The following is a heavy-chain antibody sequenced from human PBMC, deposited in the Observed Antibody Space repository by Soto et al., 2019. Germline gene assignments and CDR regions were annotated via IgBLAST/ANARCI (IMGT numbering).Heavy chain of an antibody. CDR1: GYSIRSSKW. J-gene: IGHJ5*01. V-gene: IGHV4-4*02. Sequence: PSYPLSLTCSFSGYSIRSSKWWRWVRQSPGRCLEWIVEIYNSGATNYNPSLKSRLTMSVDKSKDEFSMKLVSVTAADTAIYFCERARSTMEGSYQFESWG. CDR3: ERARSTMEGSYQFES. CDR2: IYNSGAT. D-gene: IGHD3-10*01.